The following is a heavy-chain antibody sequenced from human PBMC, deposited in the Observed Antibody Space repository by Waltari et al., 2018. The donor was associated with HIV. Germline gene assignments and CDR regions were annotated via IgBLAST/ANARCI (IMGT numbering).Heavy chain of an antibody. D-gene: IGHD6-13*01. Sequence: EVQLVESGGGLVRPGGSLRLSCAASGFTFSTYWMNWVRQAPGNGLEWVAKIKQDGSERHYVDSVKGRFTISRDNAKNSVYLQMNSLRAEDTAVYYCARSSWHDYWGQGTLVTVSS. J-gene: IGHJ4*02. V-gene: IGHV3-7*01. CDR2: IKQDGSER. CDR3: ARSSWHDY. CDR1: GFTFSTYW.